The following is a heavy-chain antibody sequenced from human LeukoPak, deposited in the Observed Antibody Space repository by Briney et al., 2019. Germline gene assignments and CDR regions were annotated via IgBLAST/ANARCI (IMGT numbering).Heavy chain of an antibody. V-gene: IGHV4-34*01. CDR2: INHSGST. Sequence: PSETLSLTCAVHGGSFSGYYWSWIRQPPGKGLEWIGEINHSGSTNYNPSLKSRVTISVDTSKNQFSLKLSSVTAADTAVYYCARVGGDIVVVPAAFRYYYGMDVWGQGTTVTVSS. J-gene: IGHJ6*02. CDR1: GGSFSGYY. D-gene: IGHD2-2*01. CDR3: ARVGGDIVVVPAAFRYYYGMDV.